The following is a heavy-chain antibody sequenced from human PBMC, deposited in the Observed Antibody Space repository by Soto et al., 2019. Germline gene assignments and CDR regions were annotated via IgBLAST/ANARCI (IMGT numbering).Heavy chain of an antibody. CDR3: ATLGGDFWSGSSSAFDH. Sequence: ASVKVSCKVSGYTLTELSMHWVRQAPGKGLEWMGGFDPEDGETIYAQKFQGRVTMTEDTSTDTAYMELSSLRSEDTAVYYCATLGGDFWSGSSSAFDHWGQGTLVTVSS. J-gene: IGHJ4*02. CDR2: FDPEDGET. V-gene: IGHV1-24*01. D-gene: IGHD3-3*01. CDR1: GYTLTELS.